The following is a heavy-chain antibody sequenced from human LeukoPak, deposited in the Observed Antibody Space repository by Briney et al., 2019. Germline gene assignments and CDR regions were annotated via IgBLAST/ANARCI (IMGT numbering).Heavy chain of an antibody. V-gene: IGHV1-46*01. CDR2: INPRGTAT. J-gene: IGHJ4*02. Sequence: GASVKVSCKASGCSFTSHYMHWVRQAPGQGLEWMGLINPRGTATRYAESFQGRLTLTRDLSTSTDYMELSSLRSDDTAVYFCARDYGDYGNGIDYWGQGTLVTVSS. D-gene: IGHD4-17*01. CDR3: ARDYGDYGNGIDY. CDR1: GCSFTSHY.